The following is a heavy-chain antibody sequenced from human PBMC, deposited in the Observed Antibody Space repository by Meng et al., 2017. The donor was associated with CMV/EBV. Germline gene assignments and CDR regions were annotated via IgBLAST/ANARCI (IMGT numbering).Heavy chain of an antibody. CDR2: IYWDDDK. CDR3: AHRGSYGYHGY. J-gene: IGHJ4*02. CDR1: GFSLSTSGVG. V-gene: IGHV2-5*02. Sequence: QTTLKGLGPTSGTPTHTLTLTCTFAGFSLSTSGVGVGWIRQPPGKALEWLALIYWDDDKPYRPSLKSRVTITKDTSKNQVVLTMTNMDPVDTATYYCAHRGSYGYHGYWGQGTLVTVSS. D-gene: IGHD5-18*01.